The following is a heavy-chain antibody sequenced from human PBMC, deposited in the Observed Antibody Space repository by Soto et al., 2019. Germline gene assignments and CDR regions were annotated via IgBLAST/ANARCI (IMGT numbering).Heavy chain of an antibody. D-gene: IGHD3-10*01. CDR3: ARAGKLLWFGELFQTKLYYSYYGMDV. Sequence: PSETLSLTCAVYGGSFSGYYWSWIRQPPGKGLEWIGEINHSGSTNYNPSLKSRVTISVDTSKNQFSLKLSSATAADTDVYYCARAGKLLWFGELFQTKLYYSYYGMDVWGQGTTVTVSS. J-gene: IGHJ6*02. CDR2: INHSGST. V-gene: IGHV4-34*01. CDR1: GGSFSGYY.